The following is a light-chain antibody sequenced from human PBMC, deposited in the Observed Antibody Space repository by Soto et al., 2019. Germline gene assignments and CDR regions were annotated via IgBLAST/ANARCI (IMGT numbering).Light chain of an antibody. J-gene: IGLJ2*01. Sequence: QSVLTQPPSASGPPGQRVTLSCSGSTSNIGRNSVNWYQQLPGAAPKLLIHSTDQRPSGVPDRFSGSKSGTSASLAISGLQSEDEADYYCAVWDDNMRGLFGGGTKVTVL. CDR3: AVWDDNMRGL. CDR2: STD. CDR1: TSNIGRNS. V-gene: IGLV1-44*01.